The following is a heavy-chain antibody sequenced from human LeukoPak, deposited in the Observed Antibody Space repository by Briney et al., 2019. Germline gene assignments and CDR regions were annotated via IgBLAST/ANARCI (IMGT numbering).Heavy chain of an antibody. V-gene: IGHV1-8*01. Sequence: ASVKVSCKASGYTFSSYDINWVRQAPGQGLEWVGWVNPNSGNTGYAKKFQGRVTMTRDTSISTAYMELSSLRSEDTAVFFCAKVGSEHLRLGELLLRRCYLDYWGQGTLVTVSS. CDR1: GYTFSSYD. CDR2: VNPNSGNT. CDR3: AKVGSEHLRLGELLLRRCYLDY. J-gene: IGHJ4*02. D-gene: IGHD3-10*01.